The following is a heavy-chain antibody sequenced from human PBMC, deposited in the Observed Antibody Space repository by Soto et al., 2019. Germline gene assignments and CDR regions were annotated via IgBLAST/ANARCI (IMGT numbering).Heavy chain of an antibody. CDR1: GGSISSGDYY. CDR3: AVGSGSYRYYYYGMDV. CDR2: IYYSGST. J-gene: IGHJ6*02. D-gene: IGHD3-10*01. V-gene: IGHV4-30-4*01. Sequence: SSETLSLTCTVSGGSISSGDYYWSWIRQPPGKGLEWIGYIYYSGSTYYNPSLKSRVTISVDTSKNQFSLKLSSVTAADTAVYYCAVGSGSYRYYYYGMDVWGQGTTVTVSS.